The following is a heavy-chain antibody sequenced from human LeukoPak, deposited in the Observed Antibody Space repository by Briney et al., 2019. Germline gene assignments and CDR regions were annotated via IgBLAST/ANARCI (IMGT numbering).Heavy chain of an antibody. D-gene: IGHD3-3*01. Sequence: PGGSLRLSCAASGFTFSSYWMHWARQAPGKGLVWVSRINSDGSSTSYADSVKGRFTISRDNAKNTLYLQMNSLRAEDTAVYYCAREEYNSIFGVVILDYWGQGTLVTVSS. CDR1: GFTFSSYW. V-gene: IGHV3-74*01. CDR3: AREEYNSIFGVVILDY. J-gene: IGHJ4*02. CDR2: INSDGSST.